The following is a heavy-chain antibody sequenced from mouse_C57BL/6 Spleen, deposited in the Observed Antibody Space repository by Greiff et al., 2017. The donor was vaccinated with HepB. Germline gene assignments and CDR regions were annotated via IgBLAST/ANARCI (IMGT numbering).Heavy chain of an antibody. Sequence: QVQLQQPGAELVRPGTSVKLSCKASGYTFTSYWMHWVKQRPGQGLEWIGVIDPSDSYTNYNQKFKGKATLTVDTSSSTAYMQLSSLTSEDSAVYYCASGDVGYFDVWGTGTTVTVSS. CDR2: IDPSDSYT. J-gene: IGHJ1*03. V-gene: IGHV1-59*01. CDR3: ASGDVGYFDV. CDR1: GYTFTSYW. D-gene: IGHD3-3*01.